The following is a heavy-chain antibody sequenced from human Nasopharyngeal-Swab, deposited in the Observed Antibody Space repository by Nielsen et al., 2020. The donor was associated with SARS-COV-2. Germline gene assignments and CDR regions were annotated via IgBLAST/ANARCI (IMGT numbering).Heavy chain of an antibody. J-gene: IGHJ1*01. D-gene: IGHD6-19*01. CDR3: ARDSGSSGEYFQH. CDR2: ISSSSSYI. V-gene: IGHV3-21*01. Sequence: GESLKISCAASGFTFSSYSMNWVLQAPGKGLEWVSSISSSSSYIYYADSVKGRFTISRDNAKNSLYLQMNSLRAEDTAVYYCARDSGSSGEYFQHWGQGTLVTVSS. CDR1: GFTFSSYS.